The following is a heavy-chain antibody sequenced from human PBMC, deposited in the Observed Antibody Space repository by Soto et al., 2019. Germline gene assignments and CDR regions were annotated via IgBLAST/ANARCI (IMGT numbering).Heavy chain of an antibody. CDR3: AREQIGVAGSTYDY. CDR2: IWYDGSRT. Sequence: QVQLVESGGGVVQPGTSLRLSCAASGFTFSTYGMHWVRQAPGKGLDWVALIWYDGSRTHYAESVKGRFTISRDNSKNTLLLQMNSLRVEYTAVYYCAREQIGVAGSTYDYWGQGTLVTVSS. V-gene: IGHV3-33*01. J-gene: IGHJ4*02. D-gene: IGHD6-19*01. CDR1: GFTFSTYG.